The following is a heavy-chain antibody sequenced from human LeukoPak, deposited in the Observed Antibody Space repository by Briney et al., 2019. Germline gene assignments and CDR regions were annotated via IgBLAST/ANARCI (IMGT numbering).Heavy chain of an antibody. CDR3: ARHEGSGSYYSY. V-gene: IGHV5-51*01. D-gene: IGHD1-26*01. J-gene: IGHJ4*02. CDR1: GYTFTTYW. Sequence: GESLKISCKGSGYTFTTYWIGWVRQMPGRGLEWMGIISPDDSEIRYSPSFRGQVTISADKSITTAYLQWSSLKASDTAIYYCARHEGSGSYYSYWGQGTLVTVSS. CDR2: ISPDDSEI.